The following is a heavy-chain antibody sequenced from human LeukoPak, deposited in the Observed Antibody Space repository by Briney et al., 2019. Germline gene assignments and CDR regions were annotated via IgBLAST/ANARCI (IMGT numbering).Heavy chain of an antibody. Sequence: GSLRLSCVASGFTFSSYFMTWVRQAPGEGLEWVSDISGSGSHTYYADSVKGRFTISRDNSKNTLYLQMNSLRVEDTAVYYCATRRSPLDYWGQGTLVTVSS. CDR1: GFTFSSYF. J-gene: IGHJ4*02. CDR3: ATRRSPLDY. CDR2: ISGSGSHT. V-gene: IGHV3-23*01.